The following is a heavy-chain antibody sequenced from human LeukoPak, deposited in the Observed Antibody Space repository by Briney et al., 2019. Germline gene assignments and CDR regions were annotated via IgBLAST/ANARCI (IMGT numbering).Heavy chain of an antibody. J-gene: IGHJ6*03. CDR2: INPSGGST. V-gene: IGHV1-46*01. CDR3: ARGSRIAAAGRSWYYYYYMDV. Sequence: ASVKVFCKASGYTFTSYYMHWVRQAPGQGLEWMGIINPSGGSTSCAQKFQGRVTMTRDTSTSTVYMELSSLRSEDTAVYYCARGSRIAAAGRSWYYYYYMDVWGKGTTVTVSS. CDR1: GYTFTSYY. D-gene: IGHD6-13*01.